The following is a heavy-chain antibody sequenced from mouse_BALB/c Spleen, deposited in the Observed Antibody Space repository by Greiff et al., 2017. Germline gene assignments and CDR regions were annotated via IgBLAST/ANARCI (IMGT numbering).Heavy chain of an antibody. Sequence: EVQGVESGGGLVQPGGSRKLSCAASGFTFSSFGMHWVRQAPEKGLEWVAYISSGSSTIYYADTVKGRFTISRDNPKNTLFLQMTSLRSEDTAMYYCARVDLYYAMDYWGQGTSVTVSS. CDR3: ARVDLYYAMDY. CDR2: ISSGSSTI. V-gene: IGHV5-17*02. J-gene: IGHJ4*01. CDR1: GFTFSSFG.